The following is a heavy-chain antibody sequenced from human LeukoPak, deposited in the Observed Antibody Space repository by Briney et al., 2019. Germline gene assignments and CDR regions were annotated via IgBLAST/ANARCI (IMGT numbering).Heavy chain of an antibody. V-gene: IGHV4-34*01. D-gene: IGHD3-22*01. Sequence: SETLSLTCAVSGGSFSGYYWSWIRQPPGKGLEWIGEINHSGSTNYNPSLKSRVTISVDTSKNQFSLKLSSVTAADTAVYYCARVPYDSSGYYRGVFDYWGQGTLVTVSS. CDR3: ARVPYDSSGYYRGVFDY. CDR1: GGSFSGYY. J-gene: IGHJ4*02. CDR2: INHSGST.